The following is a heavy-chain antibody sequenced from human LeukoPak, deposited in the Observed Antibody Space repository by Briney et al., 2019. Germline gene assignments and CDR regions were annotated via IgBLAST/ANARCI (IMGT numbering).Heavy chain of an antibody. J-gene: IGHJ4*02. V-gene: IGHV4-39*01. CDR1: GGSISSLNYH. CDR2: IYHSGST. CDR3: ARSYSYGLSFDY. D-gene: IGHD5-18*01. Sequence: SETLSLTCTVSGGSISSLNYHWTWIRQPPGKGLEWIGSIYHSGSTYYNPSLKSRVTISVDTSKNQFSLKLSSVTAADTAVYYCARSYSYGLSFDYWGQGTLVTVSS.